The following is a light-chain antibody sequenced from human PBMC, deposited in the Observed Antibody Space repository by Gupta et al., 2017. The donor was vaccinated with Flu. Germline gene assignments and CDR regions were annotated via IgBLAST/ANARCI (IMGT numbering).Light chain of an antibody. CDR1: SSDFGGYNY. V-gene: IGLV2-14*01. Sequence: QSALTQPASVSGPPRQSITISCTGPSSDFGGYNYVSWYQQHPDKAPKLMIYEVSNRPSGVSNRFSGSNSGNTASLTISGLQAEDEADYYCSSYTSSSTPWVFGGGTKLTVL. J-gene: IGLJ3*02. CDR2: EVS. CDR3: SSYTSSSTPWV.